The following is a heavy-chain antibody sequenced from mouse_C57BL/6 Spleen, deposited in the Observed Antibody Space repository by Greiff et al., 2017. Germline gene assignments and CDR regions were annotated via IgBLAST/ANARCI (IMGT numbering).Heavy chain of an antibody. CDR2: INPSNGGI. CDR3: SREGATQFAY. J-gene: IGHJ3*01. Sequence: QVQLQQPGTELVKPGASVKLSCKASGYTFTSYWMHWVRQRPGQGLEWMGNINPSNGGINYNEKFKSKVTLTVDKSTSTDYMQLSSLTSEDAAIYYCSREGATQFAYWGQGTLGTVSA. V-gene: IGHV1-53*01. D-gene: IGHD1-1*01. CDR1: GYTFTSYW.